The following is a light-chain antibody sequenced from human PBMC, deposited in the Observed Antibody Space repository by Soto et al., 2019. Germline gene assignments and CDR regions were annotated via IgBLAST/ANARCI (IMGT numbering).Light chain of an antibody. V-gene: IGKV3-20*01. CDR2: GAS. CDR1: QSVSSNY. Sequence: EIVLTQSPCTLSLSPGERATLSCRASQSVSSNYLAWYQQKPGQAPRLLIYGASSRATGIPDRFSGSESGTDFTLTISRLEPEDFAVYYCQQYGSSPITFGQGTRLEIK. CDR3: QQYGSSPIT. J-gene: IGKJ5*01.